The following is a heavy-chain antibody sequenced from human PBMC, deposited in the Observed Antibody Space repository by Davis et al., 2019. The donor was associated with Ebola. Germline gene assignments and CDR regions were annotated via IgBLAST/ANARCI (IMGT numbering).Heavy chain of an antibody. CDR2: INPGVHNT. V-gene: IGHV1-46*01. D-gene: IGHD6-19*01. Sequence: ASVKVSCKASGGTLSRYSISWVRQAPGQGLEWMGIINPGVHNTTYAQKFQGRVTMTRDTSTTTFYLELNSLRSEDTAVYYCVRSSYNSYDYWGQGTLVTVSS. J-gene: IGHJ4*02. CDR3: VRSSYNSYDY. CDR1: GGTLSRYS.